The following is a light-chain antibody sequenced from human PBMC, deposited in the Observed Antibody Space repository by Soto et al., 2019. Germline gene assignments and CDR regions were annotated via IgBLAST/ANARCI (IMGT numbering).Light chain of an antibody. J-gene: IGKJ2*01. Sequence: DIQMTQFPSTLSASIGDRVTITCRAIQTISNWLAWYQEKPGKAPKLLIHKASSLETGVPSRFSGSGSGTEFTLTISSLQPDDFATYYCQQYTRYSAYTFGQGTRLELK. CDR1: QTISNW. CDR2: KAS. CDR3: QQYTRYSAYT. V-gene: IGKV1-5*03.